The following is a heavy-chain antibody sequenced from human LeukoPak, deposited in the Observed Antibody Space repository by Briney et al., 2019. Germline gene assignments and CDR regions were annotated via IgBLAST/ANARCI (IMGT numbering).Heavy chain of an antibody. Sequence: PSETLSLTCTVSGGSISTGSYYWSWIRQPAGKGLEWIGRIYTSGSTNYNPSLKSRVTISVDTSKNQFSLKLSSVTAADTAVYYCAREHPSSSWYHDAFDIWGQGTMVTVSS. J-gene: IGHJ3*02. CDR3: AREHPSSSWYHDAFDI. D-gene: IGHD6-13*01. CDR2: IYTSGST. CDR1: GGSISTGSYY. V-gene: IGHV4-61*02.